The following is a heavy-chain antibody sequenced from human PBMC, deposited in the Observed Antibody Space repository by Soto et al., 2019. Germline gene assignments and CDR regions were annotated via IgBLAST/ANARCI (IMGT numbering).Heavy chain of an antibody. D-gene: IGHD3-10*02. CDR1: GGSVGTASYY. CDR2: VYYRGDT. CDR3: ATAHDMFDSPPRSPNFYRCIDF. J-gene: IGHJ6*02. V-gene: IGHV4-61*01. Sequence: SETLSLTCTVSGGSVGTASYYWSWIRQTPGKGLEWIGHVYYRGDTNYNPSLRGRVTISLDTSQTELSLKVTSVTTAYTAVYYCATAHDMFDSPPRSPNFYRCIDFWGRGTTVTVSS.